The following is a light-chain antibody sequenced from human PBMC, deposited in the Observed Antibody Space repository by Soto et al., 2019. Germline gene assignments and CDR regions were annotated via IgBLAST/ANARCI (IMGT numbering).Light chain of an antibody. CDR3: HQYNYLPPLT. CDR2: GAS. V-gene: IGKV3-15*01. J-gene: IGKJ4*01. CDR1: QSISTN. Sequence: EIVMTQSPATLSVSPGDRATFSCRASQSISTNLAWYQQKPGQAPRLLIYGASTRATGVPARFSGSGSGTAFTLTITSLQSEDSAVFYCHQYNYLPPLTFCEGTKLDIK.